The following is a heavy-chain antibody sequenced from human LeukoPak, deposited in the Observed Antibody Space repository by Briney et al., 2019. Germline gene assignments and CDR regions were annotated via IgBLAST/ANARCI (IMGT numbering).Heavy chain of an antibody. CDR3: ARAYTAMVTAPFDY. V-gene: IGHV1-69*13. D-gene: IGHD5-18*01. CDR2: IIPIFGTA. CDR1: GGTFSSYA. J-gene: IGHJ4*02. Sequence: SVKVSCKASGGTFSSYAISWVRQAPGQGLEWMGGIIPIFGTANYAQKFQGRVTITADESTSTAYMELSSLRSEDTAVYCCARAYTAMVTAPFDYWGQGTLVTVSS.